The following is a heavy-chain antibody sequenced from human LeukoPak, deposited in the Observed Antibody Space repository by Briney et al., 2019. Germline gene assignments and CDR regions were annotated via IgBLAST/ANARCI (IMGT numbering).Heavy chain of an antibody. Sequence: ASVKVSCKASGYTFNSHGITWVRQAPGQGLEWMGWISTYNGNTNYAQKLQGRVTITTDTSTSTVYMELRSLRSDDTAVYYCARDQYYDSRGWFDPWGQGTLVTVYS. D-gene: IGHD3-22*01. CDR1: GYTFNSHG. J-gene: IGHJ5*02. CDR2: ISTYNGNT. CDR3: ARDQYYDSRGWFDP. V-gene: IGHV1-18*01.